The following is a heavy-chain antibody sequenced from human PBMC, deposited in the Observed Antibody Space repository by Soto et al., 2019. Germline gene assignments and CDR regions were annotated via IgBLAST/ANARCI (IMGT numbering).Heavy chain of an antibody. Sequence: ASVKVSCKASGYTFTSYAMHWVRQAPGQRLEWMGWINAGNGNTKYSQKFQGRVTITRDTSASTAYMELSSLRSEDTAVYYCASSRRYNWHYRANWFDPWGQGTLVTVSS. J-gene: IGHJ5*02. D-gene: IGHD1-7*01. CDR2: INAGNGNT. CDR1: GYTFTSYA. V-gene: IGHV1-3*01. CDR3: ASSRRYNWHYRANWFDP.